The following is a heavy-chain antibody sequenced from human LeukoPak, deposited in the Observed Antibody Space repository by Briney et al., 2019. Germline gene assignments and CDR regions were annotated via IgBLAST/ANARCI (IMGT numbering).Heavy chain of an antibody. CDR3: ARVLTAGYDSSGYRGYNWFDP. CDR2: MYTSGST. V-gene: IGHV4-61*02. J-gene: IGHJ5*02. D-gene: IGHD3-22*01. Sequence: SQTLSLTCTVAGGSISSGSYYWGWIRQPAGKGLEWIGRMYTSGSTNYNPSLKSRVTISVDTSKNHFPLKLSSVTAADTAVYYCARVLTAGYDSSGYRGYNWFDPWGQGTLVTVSS. CDR1: GGSISSGSYY.